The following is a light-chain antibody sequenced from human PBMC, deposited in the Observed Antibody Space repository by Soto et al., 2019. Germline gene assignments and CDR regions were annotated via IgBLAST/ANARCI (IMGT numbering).Light chain of an antibody. Sequence: EIVMTQSPATLSVSPGERATLSCRASQSVSSNLAWYQQKPGQATRLLIYGASTRATGIPARFSGSGSGTEFTITISSLQSEYFAVYYCQQYNNWPLTFGGGTKVEIK. CDR1: QSVSSN. J-gene: IGKJ4*01. CDR3: QQYNNWPLT. V-gene: IGKV3-15*01. CDR2: GAS.